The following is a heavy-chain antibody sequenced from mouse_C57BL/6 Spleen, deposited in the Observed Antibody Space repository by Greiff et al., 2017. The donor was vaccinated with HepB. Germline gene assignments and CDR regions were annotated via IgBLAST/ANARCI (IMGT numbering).Heavy chain of an antibody. D-gene: IGHD1-1*01. Sequence: QVQLQQSGPELVKPGASVKISCKASGYAFSSSWMNWVKQRPGKGLEWIGRIYPGDGDTNYNGKFKGKATLTADKSSSTAYMQLSSLTSEDSAVYFCAVITTVVPYWYFDVWGTGTTVTVSS. CDR2: IYPGDGDT. J-gene: IGHJ1*03. CDR1: GYAFSSSW. V-gene: IGHV1-82*01. CDR3: AVITTVVPYWYFDV.